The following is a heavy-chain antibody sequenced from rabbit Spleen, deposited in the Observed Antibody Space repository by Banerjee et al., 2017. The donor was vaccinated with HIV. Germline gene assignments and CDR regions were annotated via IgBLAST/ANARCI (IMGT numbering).Heavy chain of an antibody. J-gene: IGHJ4*01. CDR2: IYAGSTGTI. Sequence: QSLEESGGDLVKPGASLTLTCTASGFSFSAVHWIYWVRQAPGKGLEWIGTIYAGSTGTIDFASWAKGRFTISKTSSTTVTLQMTSLTAADTATYFCARNLDDVIGWNFGWWGPGTLVTVS. CDR3: ARNLDDVIGWNFGW. D-gene: IGHD1-1*01. V-gene: IGHV1S40*01. CDR1: GFSFSAVHW.